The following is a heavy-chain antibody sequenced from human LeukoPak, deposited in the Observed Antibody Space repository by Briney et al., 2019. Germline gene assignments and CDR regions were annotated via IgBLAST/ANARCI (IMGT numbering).Heavy chain of an antibody. CDR3: ARLSRYSSSWYYFDY. CDR2: IYYSGST. J-gene: IGHJ4*02. V-gene: IGHV4-61*01. D-gene: IGHD6-13*01. CDR1: GGSVSSGSYY. Sequence: SETLSLTCTVSGGSVSSGSYYWSWIRQPPGKGLEWIGYIYYSGSTNYNPSLKSRVTISVDTSKNQFSLKLSPVTAADTAVYYCARLSRYSSSWYYFDYWGQGTLVTVSS.